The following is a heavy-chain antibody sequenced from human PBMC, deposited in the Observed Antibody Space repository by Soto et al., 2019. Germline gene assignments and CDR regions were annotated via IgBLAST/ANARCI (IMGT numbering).Heavy chain of an antibody. D-gene: IGHD3-22*01. Sequence: GGSLRLSCAASGFTFSSYEMNWVRQAPGKGLEWVSYISSSGSTIYYADSVKGRFTISRDNAKNSLYLQMNSLRAEDTAVYYCARGYYYDSSGYYPSRFGMDVWGQGTTVTVSS. CDR3: ARGYYYDSSGYYPSRFGMDV. CDR1: GFTFSSYE. J-gene: IGHJ6*02. CDR2: ISSSGSTI. V-gene: IGHV3-48*03.